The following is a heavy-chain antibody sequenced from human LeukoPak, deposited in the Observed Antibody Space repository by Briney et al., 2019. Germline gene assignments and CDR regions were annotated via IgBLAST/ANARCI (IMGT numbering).Heavy chain of an antibody. CDR1: GGSFSGYY. Sequence: SETLSLTCAVYGGSFSGYYWSWIRQPPGKGLEWIGEINHSGSTNYNPSLKSRVTISVDTSKNQFSLKLSSVTAADTAVYYCARASVAGTNNWFDPWGQGTLVTVSS. J-gene: IGHJ5*02. D-gene: IGHD6-19*01. CDR2: INHSGST. CDR3: ARASVAGTNNWFDP. V-gene: IGHV4-34*01.